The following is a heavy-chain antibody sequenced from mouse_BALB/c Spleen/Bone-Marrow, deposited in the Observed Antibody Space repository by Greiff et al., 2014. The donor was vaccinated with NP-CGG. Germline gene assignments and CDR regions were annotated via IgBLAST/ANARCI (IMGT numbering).Heavy chain of an antibody. J-gene: IGHJ3*01. CDR2: IDPANGNT. CDR1: GFNIKDTY. V-gene: IGHV14-3*02. Sequence: VQLQQSGAELVKPGASVKLSCTASGFNIKDTYMHWVKQRPEQGLEWIGRIDPANGNTKYDPKFQGKATITADTSSNTAYLQLSSLTSEDTAVYYCAPYYYDSSQFAYWGQGTLVTVSA. CDR3: APYYYDSSQFAY. D-gene: IGHD1-1*01.